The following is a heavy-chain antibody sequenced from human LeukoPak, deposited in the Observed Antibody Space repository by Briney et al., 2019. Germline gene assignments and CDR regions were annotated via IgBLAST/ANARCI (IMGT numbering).Heavy chain of an antibody. J-gene: IGHJ3*01. CDR1: GFTFGSYA. V-gene: IGHV3-23*01. Sequence: GGSLRLSCAASGFTFGSYAVSWVRQTPGKGLEWVSTVSGSGGSTYYTDSVKGRFTISRDNSKNTLYLQMISLRPEDTAMYYCAKSSFWAVHAFDFWGRGTVVTVSS. D-gene: IGHD6-6*01. CDR3: AKSSFWAVHAFDF. CDR2: VSGSGGST.